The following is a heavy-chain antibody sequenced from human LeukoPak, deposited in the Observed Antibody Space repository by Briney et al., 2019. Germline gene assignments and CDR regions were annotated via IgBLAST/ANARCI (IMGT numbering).Heavy chain of an antibody. J-gene: IGHJ4*02. D-gene: IGHD6-13*01. Sequence: SETLSLTCAVYGGSFSGYYWNWIRQPPGKGLEWIGEINHSGSTNYNPSLKSRVTISVDTSKNQFSLKLSSVTAADTAVYYCASFIIAAGTLFDYWGQGTLVTVSS. CDR3: ASFIIAAGTLFDY. CDR1: GGSFSGYY. CDR2: INHSGST. V-gene: IGHV4-34*01.